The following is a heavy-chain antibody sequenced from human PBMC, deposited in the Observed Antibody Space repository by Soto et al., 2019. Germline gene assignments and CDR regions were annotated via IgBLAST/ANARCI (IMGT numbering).Heavy chain of an antibody. D-gene: IGHD3-22*01. J-gene: IGHJ6*02. CDR3: ARGGYDSYAGFFGMDV. V-gene: IGHV1-69*13. CDR2: IIPFSGTV. Sequence: GASVKVSCKTSGGSFMSQAISWVRRAPGQGPEWMGGIIPFSGTVTYTQRFQGRLTLTADEPTKTAYMELSSLRSEDTAVYYCARGGYDSYAGFFGMDVWGQGTKVTVSS. CDR1: GGSFMSQA.